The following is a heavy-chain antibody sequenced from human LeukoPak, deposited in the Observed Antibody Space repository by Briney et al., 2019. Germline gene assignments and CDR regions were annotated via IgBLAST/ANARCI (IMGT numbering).Heavy chain of an antibody. D-gene: IGHD3-10*01. J-gene: IGHJ4*02. CDR2: IHPRSGDT. CDR1: GYSFTAFY. Sequence: ASVKVSCKASGYSFTAFYIHWLRQAPGQGLEWMGWIHPRSGDTNYAQKFQGRVTMTRDTSINTAYMDLNSLRSDDTAVYYCARDGEYGSGSYYRGCFDYWGPSALVTVSS. V-gene: IGHV1-2*02. CDR3: ARDGEYGSGSYYRGCFDY.